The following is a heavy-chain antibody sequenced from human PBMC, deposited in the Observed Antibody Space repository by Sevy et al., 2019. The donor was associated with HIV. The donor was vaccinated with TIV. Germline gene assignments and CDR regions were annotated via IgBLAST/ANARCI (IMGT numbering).Heavy chain of an antibody. Sequence: GGSVRLSCAASGFTFSSYSMNWVRQAPGKGLEWVSSISGISNYIYYADSMNGRFTVSRDNARNSLYLQMNSLRAEDTAVYYCARNNCSITNCYMGDVFDIWGQGTMVTVSS. V-gene: IGHV3-21*01. CDR2: ISGISNYI. J-gene: IGHJ3*02. CDR3: ARNNCSITNCYMGDVFDI. D-gene: IGHD2-2*02. CDR1: GFTFSSYS.